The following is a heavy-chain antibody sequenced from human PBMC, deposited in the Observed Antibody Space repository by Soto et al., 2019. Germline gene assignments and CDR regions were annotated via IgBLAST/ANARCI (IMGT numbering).Heavy chain of an antibody. CDR2: ISAFNGNT. J-gene: IGHJ6*03. CDR3: ARDRGVALPVAGNPHYYYYLDV. D-gene: IGHD6-19*01. CDR1: GYSFTNYG. Sequence: QDQLVQSGAEVKKPGASVTVSCKASGYSFTNYGVTRVRQAPGQGLEWMGWISAFNGNTHYAQNLQGRVTITTDASTSTAYVELRSLRSDDTAVYYCARDRGVALPVAGNPHYYYYLDVWGKGTTVTVSS. V-gene: IGHV1-18*01.